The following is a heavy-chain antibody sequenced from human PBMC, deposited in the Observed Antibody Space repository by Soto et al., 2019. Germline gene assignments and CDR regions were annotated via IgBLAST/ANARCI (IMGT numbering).Heavy chain of an antibody. D-gene: IGHD3-22*01. CDR3: AGLYHYDSSGYYDY. CDR1: GNSFTTYY. J-gene: IGHJ4*02. CDR2: INPSGGRT. Sequence: APVKVSCKASGNSFTTYYMHWVRQAPGQGLEWMGIINPSGGRTTYAQKFQGRVTMTRDTSTSTFHMELSSLTSEDTAVYYCAGLYHYDSSGYYDYWGQGTLVTVSS. V-gene: IGHV1-46*01.